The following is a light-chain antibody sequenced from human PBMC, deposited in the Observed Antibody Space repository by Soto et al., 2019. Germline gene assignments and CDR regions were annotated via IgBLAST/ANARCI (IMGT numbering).Light chain of an antibody. CDR3: QQHGQWPIT. J-gene: IGKJ5*01. CDR1: QSISSW. CDR2: HAS. Sequence: IQVTQSPSSLSASVGDRVTITCRASQSISSWLAWYQQKPGKAPKLLIYHASSLESGVPSRFSGSGSGTEFTLTISSLQPEDFATYYCQQHGQWPITFGQGTRLEIK. V-gene: IGKV1-5*01.